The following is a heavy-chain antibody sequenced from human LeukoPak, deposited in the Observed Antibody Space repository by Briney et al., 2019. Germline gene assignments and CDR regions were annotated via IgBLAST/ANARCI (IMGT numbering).Heavy chain of an antibody. CDR1: GVTLSTYA. V-gene: IGHV3-23*01. CDR3: AKPHYYDTSVSGTLDY. D-gene: IGHD3-22*01. Sequence: GSLRLSCAASGVTLSTYAMSWARPAPGKGLEWVSGISSSGSGDNTYYADSVKGRFTISRDSSKNTLFLHMNTLRAEDTAIYYCAKPHYYDTSVSGTLDYWGQGTLVTVSS. J-gene: IGHJ4*02. CDR2: ISSSGSGDNT.